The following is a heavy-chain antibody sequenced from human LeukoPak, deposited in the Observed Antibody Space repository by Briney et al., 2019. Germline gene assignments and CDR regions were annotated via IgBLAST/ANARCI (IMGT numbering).Heavy chain of an antibody. CDR1: GGSFNGHY. D-gene: IGHD2-2*01. CDR2: STHTGST. Sequence: SETLSHTCAAYGGSFNGHYWTWIRQAPGKGLEWIGESTHTGSTNYNPSLKSRVTISVDTSKNQFSLKLTSVSAADTAVYHCASGRTGAAALDFWGPGTLVTVSS. V-gene: IGHV4-34*01. CDR3: ASGRTGAAALDF. J-gene: IGHJ4*02.